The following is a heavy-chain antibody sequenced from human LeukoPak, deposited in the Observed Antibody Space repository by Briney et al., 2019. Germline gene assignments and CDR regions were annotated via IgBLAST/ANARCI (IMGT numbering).Heavy chain of an antibody. D-gene: IGHD6-6*01. CDR2: MYYSGST. CDR1: GGSIISSNYY. Sequence: SETLSLTCTVSGGSIISSNYYWGWIRQPPGKGPEWIGSMYYSGSTYYNPSLQSRVTISLDTLKNQFSLKLGSVTAADTAVYYCARTHRGLVPVRYFDLWGRGTLVTVSS. CDR3: ARTHRGLVPVRYFDL. J-gene: IGHJ2*01. V-gene: IGHV4-39*07.